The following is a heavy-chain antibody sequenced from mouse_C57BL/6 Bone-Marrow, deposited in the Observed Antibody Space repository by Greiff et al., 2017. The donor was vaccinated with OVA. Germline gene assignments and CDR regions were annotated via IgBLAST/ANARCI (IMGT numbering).Heavy chain of an antibody. D-gene: IGHD4-1*02. Sequence: EVKLMESGGGLVQPGGSMKLSCVASGFTFSNYCINWVRQSPEKGLEWVAQIRLKSDNYATPYAESVKGRFTISRDDSKSSVYLQMNNLRAEDTGIDYCTRQLDFDYWGQGTTLTVSS. CDR3: TRQLDFDY. V-gene: IGHV6-3*01. CDR2: IRLKSDNYAT. J-gene: IGHJ2*01. CDR1: GFTFSNYC.